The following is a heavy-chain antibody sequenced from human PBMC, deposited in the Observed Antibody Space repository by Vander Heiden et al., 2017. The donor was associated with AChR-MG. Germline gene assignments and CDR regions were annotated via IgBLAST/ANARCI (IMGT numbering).Heavy chain of an antibody. J-gene: IGHJ4*02. CDR2: ISGGGGST. Sequence: EVQLLESGGGLVQPGGSLRPSCAAAGFPFSSYAMTWVRQAPGKGLEWVSAISGGGGSTYYADSVKGRFTISRDNSKNTLYLQMNSLRAEDTAVYYCAKRYSSGWSFDSWGQGTLVTVSS. V-gene: IGHV3-23*01. D-gene: IGHD6-19*01. CDR1: GFPFSSYA. CDR3: AKRYSSGWSFDS.